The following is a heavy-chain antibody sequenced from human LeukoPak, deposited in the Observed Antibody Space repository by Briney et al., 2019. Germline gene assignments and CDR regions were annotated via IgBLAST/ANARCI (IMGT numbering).Heavy chain of an antibody. Sequence: GGSLTLSCAASGFTLSSYWMSWVRQAPGKGLEWVANIKQDGSEKYYVHSVKGRFTIYRDNAKNSLYLQMNSLRAEDTAVYYCARESTTVTSRSYFDYWGQGTLVTVSS. V-gene: IGHV3-7*03. CDR3: ARESTTVTSRSYFDY. D-gene: IGHD4-17*01. CDR2: IKQDGSEK. J-gene: IGHJ4*02. CDR1: GFTLSSYW.